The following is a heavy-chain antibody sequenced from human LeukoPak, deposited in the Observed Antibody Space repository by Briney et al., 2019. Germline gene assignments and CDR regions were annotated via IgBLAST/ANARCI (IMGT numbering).Heavy chain of an antibody. CDR1: DDSITNYF. CDR2: IYYTGNT. Sequence: SETLSLTCTVSDDSITNYFWSWIRQPPGKGLEWIGYIYYTGNTNYKPSLKSRVTISVDTSTNQFSLRLRSVTAADTTMYYSARGRVAYSAYYFDYWGRGTLVTVSS. D-gene: IGHD2-15*01. CDR3: ARGRVAYSAYYFDY. J-gene: IGHJ4*02. V-gene: IGHV4-59*01.